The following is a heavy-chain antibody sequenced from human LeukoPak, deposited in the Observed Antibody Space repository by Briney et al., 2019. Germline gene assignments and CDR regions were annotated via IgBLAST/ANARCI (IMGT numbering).Heavy chain of an antibody. J-gene: IGHJ4*02. D-gene: IGHD1-7*01. Sequence: GGSLRLSCAASGFTFSSYAMSWVRQAPGKGLEWVSAISGSGGSTYYADSVKGRFTISRDNSKNTLYLQMNSLRAEDTAVYYCAKGDRITGTTPTFFDYWGQGTLVTVSS. CDR3: AKGDRITGTTPTFFDY. CDR2: ISGSGGST. V-gene: IGHV3-23*01. CDR1: GFTFSSYA.